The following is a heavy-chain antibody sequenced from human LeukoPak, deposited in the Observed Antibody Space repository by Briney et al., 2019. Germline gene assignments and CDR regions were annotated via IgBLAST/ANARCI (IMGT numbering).Heavy chain of an antibody. J-gene: IGHJ4*02. CDR3: ARGQWPDY. D-gene: IGHD6-19*01. Sequence: PGGSLRLSCAASGLTFSTYTMNWVRQAPGKGLEWVSSISSSSSYIAYSDSVKGRSTISRDNAKNSLYLQMNSLRAEDTAVFYCARGQWPDYWGQGTLLIVSS. CDR1: GLTFSTYT. V-gene: IGHV3-21*01. CDR2: ISSSSSYI.